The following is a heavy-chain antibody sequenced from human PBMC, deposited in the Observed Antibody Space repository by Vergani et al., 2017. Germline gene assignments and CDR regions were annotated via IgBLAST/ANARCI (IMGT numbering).Heavy chain of an antibody. CDR2: IRYDGSNK. D-gene: IGHD3-9*01. CDR1: GFTFSSYG. V-gene: IGHV3-30*02. Sequence: QVQLVESGGGVVQPGGSLRLSCAASGFTFSSYGMHWVRQAPGKGLEWVAFIRYDGSNKYYADSVKGRFTISRDNSKNTLYLQMNSLRAEDTAVYYCAKDQADILTGYYIDWDGMDVWGQGP. J-gene: IGHJ6*02. CDR3: AKDQADILTGYYIDWDGMDV.